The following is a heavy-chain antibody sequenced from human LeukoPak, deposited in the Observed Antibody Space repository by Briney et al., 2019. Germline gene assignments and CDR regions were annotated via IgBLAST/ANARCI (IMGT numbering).Heavy chain of an antibody. CDR3: ARDRLMTTVTRGWFDP. Sequence: GASVKVSCKVSGYTLTELSMHWVRQAPGKGLEWMGRIIPILGIANYAQKFQGRVTITADKSTSTAYMELSSLRSEDTAVYYCARDRLMTTVTRGWFDPWGQGTLVTVSS. D-gene: IGHD4-17*01. CDR2: IIPILGIA. V-gene: IGHV1-69*04. CDR1: GYTLTELS. J-gene: IGHJ5*02.